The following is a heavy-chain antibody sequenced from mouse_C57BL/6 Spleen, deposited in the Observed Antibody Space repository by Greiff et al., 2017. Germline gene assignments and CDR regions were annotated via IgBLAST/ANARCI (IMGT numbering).Heavy chain of an antibody. CDR3: AREGAPYYYAMYY. Sequence: EVQVVESEGGLVQPGSSMKLSCTASGFTFSDYYMAWVRQVPEKGLEWVANINYDGSSTYYLDSLKSRFIISRDNAKNILYLQMSSLQSEDTATYYFAREGAPYYYAMYYWGQGTSVTVSS. J-gene: IGHJ4*01. CDR2: INYDGSST. V-gene: IGHV5-16*01. CDR1: GFTFSDYY.